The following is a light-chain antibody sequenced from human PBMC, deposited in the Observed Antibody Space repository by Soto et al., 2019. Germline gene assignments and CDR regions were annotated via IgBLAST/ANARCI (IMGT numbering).Light chain of an antibody. V-gene: IGKV1-5*01. CDR3: QQYKSYSWT. CDR2: DVS. J-gene: IGKJ1*01. Sequence: DIQMTQSPSTLSASVGDRVTITCRASQSISYWLAWYQQKPGKAPKLLIYDVSSLESGVPSRFSGSGSGTEFTLTISSLQPEDSATYYCQQYKSYSWTFGQGTKVDIK. CDR1: QSISYW.